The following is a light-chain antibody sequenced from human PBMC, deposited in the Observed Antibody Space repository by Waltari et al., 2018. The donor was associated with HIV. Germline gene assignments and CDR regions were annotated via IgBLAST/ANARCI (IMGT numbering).Light chain of an antibody. Sequence: QSVLTQPPSVSAAPGQKVTISCSGSSSNIGNNYVSWYQQLPGTAPKLLIYENNKRPSGIPDRFSGSKSDTSATLGITGRQTGDEADYYCGTWDSSLSVGGVFGGGTKLTVL. CDR2: ENN. J-gene: IGLJ2*01. CDR1: SSNIGNNY. CDR3: GTWDSSLSVGGV. V-gene: IGLV1-51*02.